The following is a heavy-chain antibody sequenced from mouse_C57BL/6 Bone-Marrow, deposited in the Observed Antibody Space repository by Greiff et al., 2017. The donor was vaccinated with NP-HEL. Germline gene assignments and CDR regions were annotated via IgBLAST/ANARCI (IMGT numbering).Heavy chain of an antibody. CDR1: GYTFTSYW. CDR2: INPSNGGT. J-gene: IGHJ4*01. Sequence: QVQLQQPGTELVKPGASVKLSCKASGYTFTSYWMHWVKQRPGQGLEWIGNINPSNGGTNYNEQFKSKATLTVDKSSSTAYMQLSSLTSEDSAVYYCARSNGSSYDAMDYWGQGTSVTVSS. CDR3: ARSNGSSYDAMDY. V-gene: IGHV1-53*01. D-gene: IGHD1-1*01.